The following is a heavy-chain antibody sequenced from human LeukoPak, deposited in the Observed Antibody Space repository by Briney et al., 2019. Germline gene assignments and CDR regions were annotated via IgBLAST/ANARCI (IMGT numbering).Heavy chain of an antibody. V-gene: IGHV3-48*03. CDR3: ARVELAPYYYYMDV. J-gene: IGHJ6*03. CDR2: ISNSGSTI. Sequence: GGSLRLSCAASGFSISSYEMNWVRQAPGKGLEWVSYISNSGSTIYYADSVKGRFTISRDNAKNSLYLQMNSLRAEDTAVYYCARVELAPYYYYMDVWGKGTTVTVSS. CDR1: GFSISSYE. D-gene: IGHD1-7*01.